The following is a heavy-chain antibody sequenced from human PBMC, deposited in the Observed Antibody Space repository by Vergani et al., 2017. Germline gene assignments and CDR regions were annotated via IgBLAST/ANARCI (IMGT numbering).Heavy chain of an antibody. Sequence: EVQLLESGGGLVQPGGSLRLSCAASGFTFSSYAMSWVRQAPGKGLEWVSAISGSGGSTYYADSVKGRFTISRDNYKNTLYLQMNSLRAEDTAVYYCAKEQPYYDILTGYYRDAYYFDYWGQGTLVTVSS. CDR2: ISGSGGST. J-gene: IGHJ4*02. V-gene: IGHV3-23*01. D-gene: IGHD3-9*01. CDR3: AKEQPYYDILTGYYRDAYYFDY. CDR1: GFTFSSYA.